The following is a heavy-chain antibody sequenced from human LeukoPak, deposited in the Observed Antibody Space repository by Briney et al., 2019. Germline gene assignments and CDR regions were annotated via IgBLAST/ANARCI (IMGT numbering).Heavy chain of an antibody. D-gene: IGHD3-22*01. J-gene: IGHJ4*02. Sequence: GGSLRLSCAASGFTVSSNYMSWVRQAPGKGLEWVSVIYSGGSTYYADSVKGRFTISRDNSKNTLYPQMNSLRAEDAAVYYCATSSRASSGYSSLWGQGTLVTVSS. V-gene: IGHV3-53*01. CDR2: IYSGGST. CDR3: ATSSRASSGYSSL. CDR1: GFTVSSNY.